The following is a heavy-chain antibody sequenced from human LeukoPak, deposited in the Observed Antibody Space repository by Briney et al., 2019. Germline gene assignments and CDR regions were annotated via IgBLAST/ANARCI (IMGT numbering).Heavy chain of an antibody. V-gene: IGHV4-30-4*01. CDR2: IYYSGST. J-gene: IGHJ4*02. D-gene: IGHD2-2*01. CDR1: GGSISSGDYY. CDR3: ARRSIVVVPAAPSDY. Sequence: SQTLSLTCTVSGGSISSGDYYWSWIRQPPGKGLEWIGYIYYSGSTYYNPSLKSRVTISVDTSKNQFSLKLSSVTAADTAVYYCARRSIVVVPAAPSDYWGQGTLVTVSS.